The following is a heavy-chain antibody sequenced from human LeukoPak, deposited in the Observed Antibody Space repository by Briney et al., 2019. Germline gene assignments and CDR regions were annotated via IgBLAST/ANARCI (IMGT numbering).Heavy chain of an antibody. D-gene: IGHD3-3*01. V-gene: IGHV4-39*01. J-gene: IGHJ4*02. CDR1: GGSISSSSYY. CDR2: IYYSGST. Sequence: SETLSLTCTVSGGSISSSSYYWGWICQPPGKGLEWIGSIYYSGSTYYNPSLKSRVTISVDTSKNQFSLKLSSVTAADTAVYYCARQGEWLFSILYFDYWGQGTLVTVSS. CDR3: ARQGEWLFSILYFDY.